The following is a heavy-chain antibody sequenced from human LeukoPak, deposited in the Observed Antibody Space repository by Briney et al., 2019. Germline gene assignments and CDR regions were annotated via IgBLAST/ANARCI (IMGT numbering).Heavy chain of an antibody. J-gene: IGHJ4*02. CDR3: ATKKDVGSFYAF. CDR2: IKLSSGDT. Sequence: GASVKLSCTTSGYTSIDHYIYWVRQAPGQGFEWMGWIKLSSGDTNNVPKFEGRVTMTRDTSISTAYMEGSGLRSDDTAVYYCATKKDVGSFYAFWGQGTLVTVSS. CDR1: GYTSIDHY. V-gene: IGHV1-2*02. D-gene: IGHD1-26*01.